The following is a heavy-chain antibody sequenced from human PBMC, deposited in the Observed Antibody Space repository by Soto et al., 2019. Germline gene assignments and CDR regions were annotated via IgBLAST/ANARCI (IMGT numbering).Heavy chain of an antibody. Sequence: QVQLQESGPGLVKPSETLSLTCSVSGGSISDYYWSWIRQPPGRGLEWIGDIYKSGSTNYNPSLKSRVTISVDTSKNMFSLKLSSVTAADTAVYYCARDQNGSPHFDYWGQGTLVTVSS. CDR1: GGSISDYY. CDR3: ARDQNGSPHFDY. J-gene: IGHJ4*02. D-gene: IGHD1-26*01. V-gene: IGHV4-59*01. CDR2: IYKSGST.